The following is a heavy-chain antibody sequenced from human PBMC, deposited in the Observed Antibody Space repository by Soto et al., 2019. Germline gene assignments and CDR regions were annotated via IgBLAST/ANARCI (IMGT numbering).Heavy chain of an antibody. CDR2: IYYSGST. J-gene: IGHJ4*02. D-gene: IGHD3-3*01. CDR1: GGSISSSSYH. CDR3: ARALDKSGYYTYPFDY. V-gene: IGHV4-39*01. Sequence: SETLSLTCTVSGGSISSSSYHWGWIRQPPGKGLEWIGSIYYSGSTYYNPSLKSRVTISVDTSKNQLSLKLSSVTAADTAVYYCARALDKSGYYTYPFDYWGQGTLVTVSS.